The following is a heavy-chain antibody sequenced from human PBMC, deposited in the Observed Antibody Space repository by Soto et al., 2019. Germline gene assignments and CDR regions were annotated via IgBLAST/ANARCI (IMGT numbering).Heavy chain of an antibody. D-gene: IGHD3-22*01. CDR2: IIPRFGTR. V-gene: IGHV1-69*01. CDR1: GVTFSSYT. Sequence: QVQLVQSGAEVKTPGSSVRVSCKASGVTFSSYTFNWVRQAPGQGLEWMARIIPRFGTRNYAPTLQGRVTIIADESTSTAYMELSSLISEDTAVYYCARGRGMYNSGRSELDQWGQGTLVTVSS. CDR3: ARGRGMYNSGRSELDQ. J-gene: IGHJ4*02.